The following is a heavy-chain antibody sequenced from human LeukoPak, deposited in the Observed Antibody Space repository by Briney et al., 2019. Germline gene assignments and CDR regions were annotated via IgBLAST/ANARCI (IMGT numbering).Heavy chain of an antibody. CDR3: ARGRIPLVREHMDV. CDR1: GYTFTSYD. CDR2: MNPNSGNT. J-gene: IGHJ6*02. V-gene: IGHV1-8*01. D-gene: IGHD3-10*01. Sequence: ASVKVSCKASGYTFTSYDINWVRQATGQGLEWMGWMNPNSGNTGYAQKFQGRVTMTRNTSISTAYMELSSLRSEDTAVYYCARGRIPLVREHMDVWGQGTTVTVSS.